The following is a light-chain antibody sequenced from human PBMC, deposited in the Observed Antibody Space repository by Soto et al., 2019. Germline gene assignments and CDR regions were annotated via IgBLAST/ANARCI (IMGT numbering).Light chain of an antibody. CDR3: QQRSNWPPELT. V-gene: IGKV3-11*01. CDR2: DAS. Sequence: EIVLTQSPATLSLSPGERATLSCRASQSVTSYLAWYQLKPGQPPRLLIYDASNRATGIPPRFSGSGSGTDFSLTISSLEREDFAVYYCQQRSNWPPELTFGGGTKVEI. J-gene: IGKJ4*01. CDR1: QSVTSY.